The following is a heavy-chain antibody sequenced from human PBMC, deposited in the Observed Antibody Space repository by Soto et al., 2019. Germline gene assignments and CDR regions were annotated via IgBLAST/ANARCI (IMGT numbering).Heavy chain of an antibody. CDR1: GFAFSGFE. Sequence: GGSLRLSCAASGFAFSGFEMNWVRQAPGKGLEWVAVIINDGSEKNHADSEKDRFTISRDNSKNTLYLQMDSLRAGDTALYYCARGDIGAPNAFDMWGQGTMVTVSS. CDR3: ARGDIGAPNAFDM. D-gene: IGHD2-15*01. J-gene: IGHJ3*02. V-gene: IGHV3-30*03. CDR2: IINDGSEK.